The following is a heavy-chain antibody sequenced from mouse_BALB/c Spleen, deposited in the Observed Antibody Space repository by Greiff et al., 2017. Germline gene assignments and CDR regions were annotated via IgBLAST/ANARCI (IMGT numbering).Heavy chain of an antibody. CDR3: ARGRYGSVFDY. CDR2: ISNGGGST. Sequence: EVKLMESGGGLVQPGGSLKLSCAASGFTFSSYTMSWVRQTPEKRLEWVAYISNGGGSTYYPDSVKGRFTISRDNARNILYLQMSSLRSEDTAMYYCARGRYGSVFDYWGQGTTLTVSS. V-gene: IGHV5-12-2*01. CDR1: GFTFSSYT. J-gene: IGHJ2*01. D-gene: IGHD1-1*01.